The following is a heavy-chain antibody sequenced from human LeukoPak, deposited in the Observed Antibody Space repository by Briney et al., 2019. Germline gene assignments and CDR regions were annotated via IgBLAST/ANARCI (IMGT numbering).Heavy chain of an antibody. J-gene: IGHJ4*02. V-gene: IGHV3-48*01. CDR3: ARDKIVGATFFDY. CDR1: GFTFSSYS. Sequence: GGSLRLSCAASGFTFSSYSMNWVRQAPGKGLEGVSYISISSSTIYYADSVKGRFTISRDNAKNSLYLQMNSLRAEDTAVYYCARDKIVGATFFDYWGQGALVTVSS. CDR2: ISISSSTI. D-gene: IGHD1-26*01.